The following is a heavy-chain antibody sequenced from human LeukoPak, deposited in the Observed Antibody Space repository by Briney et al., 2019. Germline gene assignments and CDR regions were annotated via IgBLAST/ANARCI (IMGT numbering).Heavy chain of an antibody. D-gene: IGHD3-16*01. CDR1: GGSISSYS. V-gene: IGHV4-59*01. CDR2: IYYSGST. J-gene: IGHJ6*03. CDR3: ARETSQKGAHYMDV. Sequence: SETLSLTCTVSGGSISSYSWSWIRQPPGKGLECIGYIYYSGSTNYNPSLKSRVTISVDTSKNQFSLKLSSVTAADTAVYYCARETSQKGAHYMDVWGKGTTVTISS.